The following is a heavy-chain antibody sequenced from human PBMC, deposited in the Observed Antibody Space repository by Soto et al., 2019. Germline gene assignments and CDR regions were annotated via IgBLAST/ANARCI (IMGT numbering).Heavy chain of an antibody. J-gene: IGHJ5*02. V-gene: IGHV4-39*07. CDR3: ARDLRGRGSGRFDP. Sequence: SETLSLTCTVSGGSISSSSYYWGWIRQPPGKGLEWIGSIYYSGVTYYNPSLKSRVTISVDTSKNQFSLKLSSVTAADTAVYYCARDLRGRGSGRFDPWGQGTLVTVSS. CDR2: IYYSGVT. CDR1: GGSISSSSYY. D-gene: IGHD3-10*01.